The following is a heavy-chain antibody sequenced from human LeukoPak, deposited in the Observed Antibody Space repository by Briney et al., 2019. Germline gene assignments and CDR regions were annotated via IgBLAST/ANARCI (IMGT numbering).Heavy chain of an antibody. CDR1: GGSFSAYY. D-gene: IGHD6-13*01. J-gene: IGHJ4*02. Sequence: SETLSLTCAVYGGSFSAYYWNWIRQPPGKGLEWIGEINHSGSTNYNPSLKSRVTISVDTSKSQFSLKLSSVTAADTAVYYCARGWDPSSSWTTQADYWGQGTLVTVSS. CDR2: INHSGST. CDR3: ARGWDPSSSWTTQADY. V-gene: IGHV4-34*01.